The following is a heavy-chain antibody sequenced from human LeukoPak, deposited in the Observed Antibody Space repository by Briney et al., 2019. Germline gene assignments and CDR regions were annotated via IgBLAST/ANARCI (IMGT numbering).Heavy chain of an antibody. D-gene: IGHD2-21*02. J-gene: IGHJ4*02. V-gene: IGHV3-30-3*01. CDR1: GFTFSSYA. CDR3: ASGQVTFPLDY. CDR2: ISYDGSNK. Sequence: GGSLRLSCAASGFTFSSYAMHWVRQAPGKGLEWVAVISYDGSNKYYADSVKGRFTISRDNSKNTLYLQMNSLRAEDTAVYYCASGQVTFPLDYWGQGTLVTVSS.